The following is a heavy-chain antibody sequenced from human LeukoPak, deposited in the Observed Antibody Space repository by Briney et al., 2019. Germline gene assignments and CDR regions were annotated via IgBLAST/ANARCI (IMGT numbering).Heavy chain of an antibody. D-gene: IGHD2-21*02. CDR3: ARGGAYCGGDCYLEGRFYYYYGMDV. CDR2: FDPEDGET. CDR1: GYTLTELS. J-gene: IGHJ6*02. V-gene: IGHV1-24*01. Sequence: GASVKVSCKVSGYTLTELSMHWVRQAPGKGLEWMGGFDPEDGETIYAQKFQGRVTMTEDTSTDTAYMELSSLRSEDTAVYYCARGGAYCGGDCYLEGRFYYYYGMDVWGQGTTVTVSS.